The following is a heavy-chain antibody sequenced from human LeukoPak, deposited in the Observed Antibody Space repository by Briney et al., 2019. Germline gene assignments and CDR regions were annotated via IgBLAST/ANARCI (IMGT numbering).Heavy chain of an antibody. CDR3: ARDLNVDTAMVGWFDP. CDR1: GFSFSSHG. D-gene: IGHD5-18*01. CDR2: ISPSGDIT. V-gene: IGHV3-23*01. J-gene: IGHJ5*02. Sequence: GGTLRLSCAGSGFSFSSHGMNWVRQAPGKGLEWVSGISPSGDITYYTDSVRGRFTISRDNFKNTLSLQVNSLRAEDTAVYYCARDLNVDTAMVGWFDPWGQGTLVTVSS.